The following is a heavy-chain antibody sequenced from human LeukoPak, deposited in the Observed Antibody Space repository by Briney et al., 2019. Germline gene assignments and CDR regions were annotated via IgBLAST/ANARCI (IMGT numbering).Heavy chain of an antibody. Sequence: GGSLRLSCAASGFTFSSYAMSWVRQAPGKGLEWVSAISGSGGSTYYADSVKGRLTISRDNSKNTLYLQMNSLRAEDTAVYYCAKDQARRYYYDGSGYYFDYWGQGTLVTVSS. J-gene: IGHJ4*02. D-gene: IGHD3-22*01. CDR2: ISGSGGST. CDR3: AKDQARRYYYDGSGYYFDY. V-gene: IGHV3-23*01. CDR1: GFTFSSYA.